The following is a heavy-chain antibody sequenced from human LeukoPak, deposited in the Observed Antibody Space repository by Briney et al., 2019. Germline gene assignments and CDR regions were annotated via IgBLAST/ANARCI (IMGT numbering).Heavy chain of an antibody. CDR3: ARQYSSSSEGLFDY. CDR1: GGSISSYY. CDR2: IYYSGST. D-gene: IGHD6-6*01. Sequence: SETLSLTCTVSGGSISSYYWSWIRQPPGKGLEWIGYIYYSGSTNYNPSLKSRVTISVDTSKNQFSLKLSSVAAADTAVYYCARQYSSSSEGLFDYWGQGTLVTVSS. J-gene: IGHJ4*02. V-gene: IGHV4-59*08.